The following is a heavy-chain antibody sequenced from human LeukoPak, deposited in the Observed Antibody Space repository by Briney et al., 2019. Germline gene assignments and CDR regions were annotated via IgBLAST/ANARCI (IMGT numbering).Heavy chain of an antibody. CDR3: ARDQVKGMNYYYYMDV. CDR2: ISSSSSYI. CDR1: GFTFSSYS. J-gene: IGHJ6*03. V-gene: IGHV3-21*01. D-gene: IGHD4-11*01. Sequence: PGGSLRLSCAASGFTFSSYSMNWVRQAPGKGLEWVSSISSSSSYIYYADSVRGRFTISRDNAKNSLYLQMNSLRAEDTAVYYCARDQVKGMNYYYYMDVWGKGTTVTVSS.